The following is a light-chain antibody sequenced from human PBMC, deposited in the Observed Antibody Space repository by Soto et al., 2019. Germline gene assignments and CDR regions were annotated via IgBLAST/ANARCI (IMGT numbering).Light chain of an antibody. J-gene: IGLJ2*01. CDR2: EVS. CDR1: SSDVGGYNY. CDR3: SSYTRNRRV. Sequence: QSALTQPASVSGSPGQSITISCTGTSSDVGGYNYVSWYQQHPGKAPKVIIYEVSNRPSGVSDRFSGSKSGNTASLTISGLQAEDEADYYCSSYTRNRRVFGGGTKLTVL. V-gene: IGLV2-14*01.